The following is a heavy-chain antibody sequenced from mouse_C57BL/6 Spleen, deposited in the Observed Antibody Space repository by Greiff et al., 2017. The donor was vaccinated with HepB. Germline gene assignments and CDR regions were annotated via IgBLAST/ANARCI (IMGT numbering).Heavy chain of an antibody. Sequence: EVKLVESEGGLVQPGRSMKLSCTASGFTFSDYYMAWVRQVPEKGLEWVANINYDGSSTYYLDSLKSRFIISRDNAKNILYLQMSSLKSEDTATYYCARDEGSRYFDVWGTGTTVTVSS. CDR3: ARDEGSRYFDV. CDR2: INYDGSST. CDR1: GFTFSDYY. J-gene: IGHJ1*03. V-gene: IGHV5-16*01.